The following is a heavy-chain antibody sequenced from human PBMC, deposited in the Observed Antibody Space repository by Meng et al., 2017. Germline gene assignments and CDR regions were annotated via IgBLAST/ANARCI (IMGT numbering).Heavy chain of an antibody. CDR2: ISAYNGNT. CDR1: GYTFTSYG. J-gene: IGHJ1*01. Sequence: VQLWQSGAEVKKPAASVNVSCKASGYTFTSYGISWVRQAPGQGLEWMGWISAYNGNTNYAQKLQGRVTMTTDTSTSTAYMELRSLRSDDTAVYYCAQTTVTTYSEYFQHWGQGTLVTVSS. V-gene: IGHV1-18*01. D-gene: IGHD4-11*01. CDR3: AQTTVTTYSEYFQH.